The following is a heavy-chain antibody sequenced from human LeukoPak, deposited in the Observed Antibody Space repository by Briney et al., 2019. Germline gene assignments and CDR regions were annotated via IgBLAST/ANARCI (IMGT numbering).Heavy chain of an antibody. V-gene: IGHV4-59*01. J-gene: IGHJ1*01. Sequence: SETVSLTCSVSGGSISSYYWSWIRQPPGKGLEWIGYIYYSGSTNYNPSLKSRVTISVDTSKNQFSLKLSSVTAADTAVYYCAREGGSYDYVLWGQGTLVTVSS. CDR3: AREGGSYDYVL. CDR1: GGSISSYY. D-gene: IGHD3-16*01. CDR2: IYYSGST.